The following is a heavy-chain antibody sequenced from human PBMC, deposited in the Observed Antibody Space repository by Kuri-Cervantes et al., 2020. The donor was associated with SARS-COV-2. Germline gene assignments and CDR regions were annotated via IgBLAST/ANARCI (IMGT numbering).Heavy chain of an antibody. Sequence: GGSLRLSCAASGFTFSSYWMSWVRQAPGKGLEWVANIKQDGSEEYYVDSVKGRFTISRDNAKNSLYLQMNSLRAEDTAVYYCARLNDYGEAYFDYWGQGNLVTVSS. D-gene: IGHD4-17*01. J-gene: IGHJ4*02. CDR3: ARLNDYGEAYFDY. CDR1: GFTFSSYW. V-gene: IGHV3-7*01. CDR2: IKQDGSEE.